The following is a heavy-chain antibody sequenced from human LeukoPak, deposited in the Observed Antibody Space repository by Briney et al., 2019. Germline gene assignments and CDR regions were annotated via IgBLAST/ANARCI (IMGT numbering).Heavy chain of an antibody. CDR3: ARVPRGYYMDV. CDR2: INPNSGGT. V-gene: IGHV1-2*02. Sequence: GASVKVSCKASGYTFTGYYMHWVRQAPGQGLEWMGWINPNSGGTSYAQKFQDRVTMTRDTSISTAYMELSRLRSDDTAVYFCARVPRGYYMDVWGNGTTVTVSS. D-gene: IGHD1-26*01. J-gene: IGHJ6*03. CDR1: GYTFTGYY.